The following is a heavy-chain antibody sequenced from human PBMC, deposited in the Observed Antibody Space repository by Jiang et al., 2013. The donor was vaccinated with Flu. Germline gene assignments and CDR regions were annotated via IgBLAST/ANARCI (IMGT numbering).Heavy chain of an antibody. J-gene: IGHJ4*02. V-gene: IGHV1-46*01. D-gene: IGHD3-16*01. Sequence: SGYTFTTFYMYWVRQAPGQGLEWMGIINPSGGNTGYAQKFQGRVTMTRNTSISTAYMELSSLRSEDTAVYYCARRRGRLGRQEFDYWGQGTLVTVSS. CDR3: ARRRGRLGRQEFDY. CDR1: GYTFTTFY. CDR2: INPSGGNT.